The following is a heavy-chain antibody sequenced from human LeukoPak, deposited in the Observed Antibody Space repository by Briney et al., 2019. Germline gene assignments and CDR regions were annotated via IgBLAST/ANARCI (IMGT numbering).Heavy chain of an antibody. D-gene: IGHD6-13*01. CDR2: ISGSGGST. V-gene: IGHV3-23*01. J-gene: IGHJ4*02. Sequence: GGSLRLSCAASGFTFSSYAMTWVRRAPGKGLEWVSAISGSGGSTYYADSVKGRFTISRDNSKNTLYLQLNSLRAEDTAVYYCAKDRAYSSSWYRGEDYWGQGTLVTVSS. CDR1: GFTFSSYA. CDR3: AKDRAYSSSWYRGEDY.